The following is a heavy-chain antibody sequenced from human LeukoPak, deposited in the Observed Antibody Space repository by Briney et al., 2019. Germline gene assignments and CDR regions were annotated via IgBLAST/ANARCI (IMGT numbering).Heavy chain of an antibody. CDR2: IYYSGST. V-gene: IGHV4-31*03. CDR1: GGSISSGGYY. J-gene: IGHJ6*02. Sequence: SETLSLTCTVSGGSISSGGYYWSWIRQHPGKGLEWIGYIYYSGSTYYNPSLKSRVTISVDTSKNQFSLKLSSVTAADTAVYYCARDSDYYGSGSHDGMDVWGQGTTVTVSS. CDR3: ARDSDYYGSGSHDGMDV. D-gene: IGHD3-10*01.